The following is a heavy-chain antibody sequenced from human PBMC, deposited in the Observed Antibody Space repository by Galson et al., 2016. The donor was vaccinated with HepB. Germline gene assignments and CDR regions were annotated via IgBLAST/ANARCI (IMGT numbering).Heavy chain of an antibody. V-gene: IGHV3-23*01. CDR1: GFSFSSHA. CDR3: ARDRDHSNDWYEFDF. Sequence: SLRLSCAVSGFSFSSHAMSWVRQAPGRGLEWVSTVRGNAFTTYYADSMRGRFIVSRDNSRNTVFLQMNSLRAGDTAIYYCARDRDHSNDWYEFDFWGQGTLVTVSS. J-gene: IGHJ4*02. D-gene: IGHD6-19*01. CDR2: VRGNAFTT.